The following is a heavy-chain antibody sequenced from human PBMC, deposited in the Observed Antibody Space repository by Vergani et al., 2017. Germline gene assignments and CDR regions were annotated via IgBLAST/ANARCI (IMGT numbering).Heavy chain of an antibody. CDR1: GFTFSSYS. CDR2: ISSSSSYI. D-gene: IGHD1-26*01. V-gene: IGHV3-21*01. CDR3: ARAFIVRATNYYYYYMDV. J-gene: IGHJ6*03. Sequence: EVQLVESGGGLVKPGGSLRLSCAASGFTFSSYSMNWVRQAPGKGLEWVSSISSSSSYIYYADSVKGRFTISRDNAKNSLYLQMNSLRAEDTAVYYCARAFIVRATNYYYYYMDVWGKGTTVTVSS.